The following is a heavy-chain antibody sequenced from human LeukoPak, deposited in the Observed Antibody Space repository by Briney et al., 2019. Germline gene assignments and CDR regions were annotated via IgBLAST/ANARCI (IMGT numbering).Heavy chain of an antibody. CDR1: GFTFSSNY. Sequence: GGSLRLSCAASGFTFSSNYMSWVRQVPGKGLEWVSVTYSGGSTYYADSVKGRFTISRDNSKNTLYLQMSSLRVEDTAVYYCARGPYYYDSSGHYVPFDYWGQGTLVTVSS. J-gene: IGHJ4*02. CDR2: TYSGGST. D-gene: IGHD3-22*01. CDR3: ARGPYYYDSSGHYVPFDY. V-gene: IGHV3-66*01.